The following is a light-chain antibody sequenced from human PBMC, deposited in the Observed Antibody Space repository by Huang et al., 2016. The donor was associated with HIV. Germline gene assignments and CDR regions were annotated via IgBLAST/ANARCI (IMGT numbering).Light chain of an antibody. CDR3: QQYNNWPPIT. CDR2: DAS. J-gene: IGKJ5*01. Sequence: EIVMTQSPATLSVSPGERVTLSCRATESISSNLAWYQQNSGQPPRLLIYDASTRATGTPARFSGSGSGTEFNLTIDSLQSGDFAVYYCQQYNNWPPITFGQGTRLDIK. CDR1: ESISSN. V-gene: IGKV3-15*01.